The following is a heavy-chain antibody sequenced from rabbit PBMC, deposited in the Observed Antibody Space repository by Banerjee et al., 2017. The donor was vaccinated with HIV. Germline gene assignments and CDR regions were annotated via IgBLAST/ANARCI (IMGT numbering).Heavy chain of an antibody. CDR2: INSSSRNV. Sequence: QSLEESGGDLVKPGASLTLTCTASGIDFSSYYYMCWVRQAPGKGLEWIGCINSSSRNVVYASWATGRFTISKTSSTTVTLQVTSLTAADTATYFCARALIYDDYRELNLWGQGTLVTVS. CDR1: GIDFSSYYY. J-gene: IGHJ4*01. V-gene: IGHV1S40*01. CDR3: ARALIYDDYRELNL. D-gene: IGHD2-1*01.